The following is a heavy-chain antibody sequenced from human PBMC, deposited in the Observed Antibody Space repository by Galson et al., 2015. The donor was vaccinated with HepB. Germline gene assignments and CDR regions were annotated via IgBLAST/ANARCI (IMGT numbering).Heavy chain of an antibody. J-gene: IGHJ4*02. V-gene: IGHV3-21*01. CDR2: ITSSSSYI. D-gene: IGHD2-15*01. CDR1: GFTFSSYS. CDR3: ARGPYSLGYCSDDSCCTGHFDY. Sequence: SLRLSCAASGFTFSSYSMNWVRQAPGEGLEWVSSITSSSSYIYYADSVKGRFTISRDNAKNSLYLQMNSLRAEDTAVYYCARGPYSLGYCSDDSCCTGHFDYWGQGILVTVSS.